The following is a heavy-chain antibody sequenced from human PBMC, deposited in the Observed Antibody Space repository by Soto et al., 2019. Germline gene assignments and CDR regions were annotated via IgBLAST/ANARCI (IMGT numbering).Heavy chain of an antibody. CDR2: ISGGGIST. D-gene: IGHD3-10*01. Sequence: EVQLLESGGGLVQPGGSLTLSCAASGFTFSNYAMSWVRQAPGKGLEWVSAISGGGISTYYADSVRGRFTIPRDNSRNTLYLRMTRLRAEDTAVYYCARDAISMVRGTNNWFDPWGQGNLVSVSS. CDR3: ARDAISMVRGTNNWFDP. CDR1: GFTFSNYA. J-gene: IGHJ5*02. V-gene: IGHV3-23*01.